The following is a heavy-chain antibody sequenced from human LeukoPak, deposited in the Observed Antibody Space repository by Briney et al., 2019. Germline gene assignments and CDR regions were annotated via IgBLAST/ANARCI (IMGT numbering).Heavy chain of an antibody. CDR1: GFTFSSYA. CDR2: ISYDGSNK. V-gene: IGHV3-30*04. D-gene: IGHD5-24*01. Sequence: PGGSLRLSCAAPGFTFSSYAMHWVRQAPGKGLEWVAVISYDGSNKYYADSVKGRFTISRDNSKNTLYLQMNSLRAEDTAVYYCARDPEMATISWDYFDYWGQGTLVTVSS. CDR3: ARDPEMATISWDYFDY. J-gene: IGHJ4*02.